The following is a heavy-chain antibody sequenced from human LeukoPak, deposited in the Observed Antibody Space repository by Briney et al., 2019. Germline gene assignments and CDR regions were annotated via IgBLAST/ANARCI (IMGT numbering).Heavy chain of an antibody. Sequence: ASVKVSCKVSGYTLTELSMHWVRQAPGKGLEWMGGFDPVDGETIYAQKFQGRVTMTEDTSTDTAYMELSSLRSKDTAVYYCATVTRGYSYGSNYYYYGMDVWGQGTTVTVSS. CDR2: FDPVDGET. V-gene: IGHV1-24*01. CDR3: ATVTRGYSYGSNYYYYGMDV. CDR1: GYTLTELS. D-gene: IGHD5-18*01. J-gene: IGHJ6*02.